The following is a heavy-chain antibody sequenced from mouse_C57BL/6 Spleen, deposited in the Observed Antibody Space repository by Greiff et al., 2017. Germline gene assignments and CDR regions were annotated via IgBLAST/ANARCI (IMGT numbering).Heavy chain of an antibody. D-gene: IGHD1-1*01. CDR3: ARGALITTVVAPYFDY. V-gene: IGHV1-64*01. CDR2: IHPNSGST. Sequence: QVQLQQPGAELVKPGASVKLSCKASGYTFTSYWMHWVKQRPGQGLEWIGMIHPNSGSTNYNEKFKSKATLTVDKSSSTAYMQLSSLTSEDSAVYYCARGALITTVVAPYFDYWGQGTTLTVSS. J-gene: IGHJ2*01. CDR1: GYTFTSYW.